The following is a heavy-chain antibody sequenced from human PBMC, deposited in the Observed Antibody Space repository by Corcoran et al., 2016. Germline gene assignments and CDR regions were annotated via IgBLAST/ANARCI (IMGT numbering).Heavy chain of an antibody. Sequence: QVQLVQSGAEVKKPGASVKVSCKASGYTFTSYYMHWVRQAPGQGLEWMGIINPSGGSTSYAQKFQGRGTMTRDPSTSTVYMELSSLRSEDTAGYYCAIPYDSSSDYYYGMDVCGQGTTVTVSS. CDR1: GYTFTSYY. D-gene: IGHD6-6*01. CDR2: INPSGGST. V-gene: IGHV1-46*01. J-gene: IGHJ6*02. CDR3: AIPYDSSSDYYYGMDV.